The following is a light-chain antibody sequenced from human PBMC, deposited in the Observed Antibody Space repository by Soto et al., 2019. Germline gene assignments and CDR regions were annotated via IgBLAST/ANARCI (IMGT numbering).Light chain of an antibody. CDR2: DDS. V-gene: IGKV3-11*01. CDR1: QSVSSY. J-gene: IGKJ3*01. Sequence: EIVLTQSPATLSLSPGERATLSCRASQSVSSYLAWYHQKPGQAPSLLIYDDSNWATGNPARFSGSGSGTDFSLTISSIEPEVFAVYYCQQRSNWPPGTFGPGTKVDIK. CDR3: QQRSNWPPGT.